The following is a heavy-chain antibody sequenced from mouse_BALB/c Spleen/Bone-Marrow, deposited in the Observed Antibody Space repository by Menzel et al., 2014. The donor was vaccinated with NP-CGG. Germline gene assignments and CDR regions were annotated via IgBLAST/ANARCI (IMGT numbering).Heavy chain of an antibody. V-gene: IGHV1-87*01. J-gene: IGHJ4*01. CDR1: GYTFTSYW. CDR3: ARYYYAMDY. CDR2: IYPGDGDT. Sequence: VQLQESGAELARPGASVKLSCKAPGYTFTSYWMQWVKQRPGQGLEWIGAIYPGDGDTRYTQKFKGKATLTADKSSSTAYMQLSSLASEDSAVYYCARYYYAMDYWGQGTSVTVSS.